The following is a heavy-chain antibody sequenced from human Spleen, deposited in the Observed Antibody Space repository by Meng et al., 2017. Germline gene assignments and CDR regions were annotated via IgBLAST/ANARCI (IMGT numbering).Heavy chain of an antibody. J-gene: IGHJ4*02. Sequence: QVQLQPWGAGLLKPSEPLSLTCVVSVGSFSDYYWSWIRQPPGKGLEWIGEINHSGSTNYNPSLESRATISVDTSQNNLSLKLSSVTAADSAVYYCARGPTTMAHDFDYWGQGTLVTVSS. V-gene: IGHV4-34*01. CDR2: INHSGST. CDR3: ARGPTTMAHDFDY. D-gene: IGHD4-11*01. CDR1: VGSFSDYY.